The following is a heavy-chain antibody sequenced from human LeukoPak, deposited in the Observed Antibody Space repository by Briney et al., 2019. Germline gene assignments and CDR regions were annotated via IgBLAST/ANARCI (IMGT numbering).Heavy chain of an antibody. CDR3: TRDIVWGFDY. D-gene: IGHD3-16*01. Sequence: GGSLRLSCAASGFTFSNYWMHWVRQAPGKGLVWVSRVYRDGSSAIYADSVRGRFTISRDNAKNTLYLQMNSLTTEDTAVYYCTRDIVWGFDYWGQGTLVTVSS. V-gene: IGHV3-74*01. CDR2: VYRDGSSA. J-gene: IGHJ4*02. CDR1: GFTFSNYW.